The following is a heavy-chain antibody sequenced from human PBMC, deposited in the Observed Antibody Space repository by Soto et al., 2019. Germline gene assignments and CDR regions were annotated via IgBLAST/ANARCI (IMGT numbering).Heavy chain of an antibody. Sequence: PEGSLRLYCAASGFTFSSYGMHWVRQAPGKGLEWVAVIWYDGSNKYYADSVKGRFTISRDNSKNTLYLQMNSLRAEDTAVYYCARDEVGLVLDYYYGMDVWGQGTTVTVSS. J-gene: IGHJ6*02. CDR1: GFTFSSYG. V-gene: IGHV3-33*01. CDR2: IWYDGSNK. D-gene: IGHD6-19*01. CDR3: ARDEVGLVLDYYYGMDV.